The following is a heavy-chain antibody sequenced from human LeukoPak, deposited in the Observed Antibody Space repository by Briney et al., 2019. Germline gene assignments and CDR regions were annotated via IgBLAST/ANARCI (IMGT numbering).Heavy chain of an antibody. V-gene: IGHV3-15*01. J-gene: IGHJ3*02. CDR1: GFTFSNAW. D-gene: IGHD4-17*01. CDR2: IKSKTDGGTT. CDR3: TTVGATDYGDYSGGGAFDI. Sequence: GGSLRLSCAASGFTFSNAWMSWVRQAPGKGLEWVGRIKSKTDGGTTDYAAPVKGRFTISRDDSENTLYLQMNSLKTEDTAVYYCTTVGATDYGDYSGGGAFDIWGQGTMVTVSS.